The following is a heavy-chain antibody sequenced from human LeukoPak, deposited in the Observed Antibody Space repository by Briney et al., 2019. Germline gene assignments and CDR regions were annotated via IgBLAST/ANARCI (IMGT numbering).Heavy chain of an antibody. V-gene: IGHV3-30*03. CDR2: ISNDGTNK. Sequence: GGSLRLSCAASGFTFINYGMHWVRQAPGKGLEWVAVISNDGTNKYYEDSVKGRFTISRDDSKNMLYLQMSSLTVEDTAAFYCARDKSGYGMDVWGQGTTVTVSS. CDR3: ARDKSGYGMDV. CDR1: GFTFINYG. J-gene: IGHJ6*02. D-gene: IGHD1-26*01.